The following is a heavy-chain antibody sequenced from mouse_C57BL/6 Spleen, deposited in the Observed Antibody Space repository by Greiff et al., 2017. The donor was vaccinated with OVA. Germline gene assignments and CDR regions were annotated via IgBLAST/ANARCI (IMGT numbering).Heavy chain of an antibody. CDR3: ARSYDGYLLY. J-gene: IGHJ2*01. D-gene: IGHD2-3*01. V-gene: IGHV1-66*01. CDR1: GYSFTSYY. CDR2: IYPGSGNT. Sequence: VQLKQSGPELVKPGASVKISCKASGYSFTSYYIHWVKQRPGQGLEWIGWIYPGSGNTKYNEKFKGKATLTADTSSSTAYMQLSSLTSEDSAVYYCARSYDGYLLYWGQGTTLTVSS.